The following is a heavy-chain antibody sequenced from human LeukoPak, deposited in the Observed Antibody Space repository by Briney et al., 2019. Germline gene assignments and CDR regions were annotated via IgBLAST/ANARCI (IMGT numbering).Heavy chain of an antibody. CDR1: GGTFISYA. J-gene: IGHJ4*02. CDR3: ARGRGIAAAPFDY. V-gene: IGHV1-69*06. Sequence: ASVKVSCKAPGGTFISYAISWVRQAPGQGLEWMGGIIPIFGTANYAQKFQGRVTITADKSTSTAYMELSSLRSEDTAVYYCARGRGIAAAPFDYWGQGTLVTVSS. D-gene: IGHD6-13*01. CDR2: IIPIFGTA.